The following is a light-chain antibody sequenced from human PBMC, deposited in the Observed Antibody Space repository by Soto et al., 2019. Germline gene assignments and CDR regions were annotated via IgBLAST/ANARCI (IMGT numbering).Light chain of an antibody. V-gene: IGKV1-39*01. CDR2: AAS. J-gene: IGKJ5*01. Sequence: DIQMTQSPSSLSASVGDRVTITCRASQSISSYLNWYQQKPGKAPKLLIYAASSLQSGVPSRFSGSGSGTDFTLTISSLQPEDFATYYCQQSYSTFTTFDQGTRLEIK. CDR3: QQSYSTFTT. CDR1: QSISSY.